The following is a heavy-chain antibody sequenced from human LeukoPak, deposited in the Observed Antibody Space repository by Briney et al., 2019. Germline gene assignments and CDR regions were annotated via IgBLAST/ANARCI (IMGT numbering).Heavy chain of an antibody. CDR2: IYSGGST. Sequence: PGGSLRLSCAASGFTVSSNYMSWVRQAPGKGLEWVSVIYSGGSTYYADSMKGRFTISRDNSKNTLYLQMNSLRAEDTAVYYCARVLYPPDYYGSGSYFSYYMDVWGKGTTVTVSS. CDR1: GFTVSSNY. CDR3: ARVLYPPDYYGSGSYFSYYMDV. J-gene: IGHJ6*03. V-gene: IGHV3-66*02. D-gene: IGHD3-10*01.